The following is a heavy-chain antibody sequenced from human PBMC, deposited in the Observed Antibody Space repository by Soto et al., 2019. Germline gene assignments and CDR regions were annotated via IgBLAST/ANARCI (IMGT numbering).Heavy chain of an antibody. D-gene: IGHD6-6*01. CDR2: IYYSGST. CDR3: ARGVAAPYNWFDP. J-gene: IGHJ5*02. V-gene: IGHV4-59*01. Sequence: SETLSLTCTVSGGSISSYYWSWIRQPPGKGLEWIGYIYYSGSTNYNPSLKSRVTISVDTSKSQFSLKLSSVTAADTAVYYCARGVAAPYNWFDPWGQGTLVTVSS. CDR1: GGSISSYY.